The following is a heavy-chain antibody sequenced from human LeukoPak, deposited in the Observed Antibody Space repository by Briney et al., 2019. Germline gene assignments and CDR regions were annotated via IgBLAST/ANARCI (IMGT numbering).Heavy chain of an antibody. V-gene: IGHV4-59*08. CDR1: GGSISSYY. J-gene: IGHJ6*03. D-gene: IGHD5-24*01. CDR3: ARHNEDGYSHYYMDV. Sequence: SETLSLTCIVSGGSISSYYWSWIRQPQGKGLEWIGYIFYSGSTNYNPSLKSRVTISVDTSKNQFSLKLSSVTAADTAVYYCARHNEDGYSHYYMDVWGKGTTVTVSS. CDR2: IFYSGST.